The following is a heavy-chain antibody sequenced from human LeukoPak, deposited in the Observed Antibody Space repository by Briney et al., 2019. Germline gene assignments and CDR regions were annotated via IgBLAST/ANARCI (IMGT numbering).Heavy chain of an antibody. V-gene: IGHV3-53*01. CDR3: ASRGPAYYFDY. Sequence: GGSLRLSCAASGLTVNSNYMNWVRQAPGKGLEWVSVIYKGGSIYYADSVKGRFTISRDNSKNTLYLQMNSPRAEDTAVYYCASRGPAYYFDYWGQGTLVTVSS. CDR1: GLTVNSNY. D-gene: IGHD1-14*01. J-gene: IGHJ4*02. CDR2: IYKGGSI.